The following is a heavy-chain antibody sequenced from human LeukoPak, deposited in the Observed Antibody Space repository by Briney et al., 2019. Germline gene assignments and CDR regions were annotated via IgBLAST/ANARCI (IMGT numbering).Heavy chain of an antibody. CDR3: ARDLELFAPYYYYGMDV. CDR2: FYYSGST. J-gene: IGHJ6*02. Sequence: SETLSLTCTVSGVSISSSSYYWGWIRQPPGKGLEWIGSFYYSGSTYYNPSLKSRVTISVDTSKNQFSLKLSSVTAADTAVYYCARDLELFAPYYYYGMDVWGQGTTVTVSS. CDR1: GVSISSSSYY. D-gene: IGHD3-10*01. V-gene: IGHV4-39*07.